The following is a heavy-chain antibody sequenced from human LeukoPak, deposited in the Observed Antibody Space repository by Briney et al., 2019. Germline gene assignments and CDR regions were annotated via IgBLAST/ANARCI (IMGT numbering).Heavy chain of an antibody. V-gene: IGHV3-7*01. CDR2: INQDGSEK. CDR3: ARDSYRALEY. CDR1: GFTFSSYW. Sequence: GGSLRLSCAASGFTFSSYWMNWVRQAPGKGLEWVAHINQDGSEKYYVDSVKGRFTISRDNAKNSLFLQMNSLRAEDTAVYYCARDSYRALEYWGQGTLVTVSS. J-gene: IGHJ4*02. D-gene: IGHD1-14*01.